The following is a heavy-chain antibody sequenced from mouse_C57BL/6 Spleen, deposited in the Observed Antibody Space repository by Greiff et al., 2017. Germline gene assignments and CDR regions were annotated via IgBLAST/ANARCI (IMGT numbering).Heavy chain of an antibody. V-gene: IGHV7-3*01. CDR1: GFTFTDYY. Sequence: EVQLQQSGGGLVQPGGSLSLSCAASGFTFTDYYMSWVRQPPGQALEWLGFIRNKANGYTTEYSASVKGRFTISRENSQSILYLQMNALRAEDSATYYCARFTTVVDFDYWGQGTTLTVSS. D-gene: IGHD1-1*01. CDR3: ARFTTVVDFDY. J-gene: IGHJ2*01. CDR2: IRNKANGYTT.